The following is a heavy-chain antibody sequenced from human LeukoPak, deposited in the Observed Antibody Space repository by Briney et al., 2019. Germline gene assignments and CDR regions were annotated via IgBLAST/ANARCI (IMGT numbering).Heavy chain of an antibody. Sequence: GGSLRLSCAASGFTFSSYDMHWVRQAPGKGLEWVAVISYDGSNKYYADSVKGRFTISGDNSKNTLYLQMNSLKTEDTAVYYCTTSMLYCSSTSCSHFDYWGQGTLVTVSS. V-gene: IGHV3-30-3*01. J-gene: IGHJ4*02. CDR1: GFTFSSYD. D-gene: IGHD2-2*01. CDR2: ISYDGSNK. CDR3: TTSMLYCSSTSCSHFDY.